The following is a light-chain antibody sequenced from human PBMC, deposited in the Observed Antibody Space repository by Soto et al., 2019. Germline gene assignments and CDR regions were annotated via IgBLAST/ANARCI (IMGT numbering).Light chain of an antibody. V-gene: IGKV1-9*01. Sequence: DFQLTQSPSSLSASVGDRVTITCRASQGISSYLAWYQQKPGKVPKLLISAASTLESGVPLRFSGGGFGTDFTLTISSLQPEDFATYYCQQLYRYPLSFGGGTKV. J-gene: IGKJ4*01. CDR3: QQLYRYPLS. CDR2: AAS. CDR1: QGISSY.